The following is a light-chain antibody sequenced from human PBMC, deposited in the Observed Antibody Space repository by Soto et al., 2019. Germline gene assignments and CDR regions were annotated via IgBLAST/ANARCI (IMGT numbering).Light chain of an antibody. CDR1: SSDVGGYNY. Sequence: QSALTQPASVSGSPGQSITISCTGTSSDVGGYNYVSWYQEHAGRDPKLIIYDVTNRPSGVSNRFSASKYGNTASLTISGLQAEDEDDYYCTSYAGNAIRLCGTGTKVTVL. J-gene: IGLJ1*01. CDR3: TSYAGNAIRL. V-gene: IGLV2-14*01. CDR2: DVT.